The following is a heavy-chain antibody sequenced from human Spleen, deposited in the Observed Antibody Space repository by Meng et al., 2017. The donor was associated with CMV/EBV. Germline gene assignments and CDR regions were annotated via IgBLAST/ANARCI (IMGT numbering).Heavy chain of an antibody. CDR2: ISYEGSNK. V-gene: IGHV3-30*04. CDR3: ASYCSSSTCYVLRTFDY. Sequence: GESLKISCAASGFTFSSYAMHWVRASGKGLEWVAVISYEGSNKYYADSVKGRFTISRDNSKNTVYLQMKSLRPEDTAMYYCASYCSSSTCYVLRTFDYWGQGTLVTVSS. D-gene: IGHD2-2*01. CDR1: GFTFSSYA. J-gene: IGHJ4*02.